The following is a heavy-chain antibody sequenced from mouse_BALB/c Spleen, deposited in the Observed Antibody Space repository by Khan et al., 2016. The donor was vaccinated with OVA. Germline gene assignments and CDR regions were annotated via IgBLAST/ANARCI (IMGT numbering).Heavy chain of an antibody. V-gene: IGHV1-18*01. CDR2: INPYNGVS. Sequence: EVQLQQSGPELVKPGDSMKISCKASGYSFTDYTLNWVKQSHGKTLEWIGLINPYNGVSNYNPKFKGKATLTVDKSSSTAYMELLSLTSEDSAVYYCARSGYGGFAYGGQGTLVTVSA. CDR3: ARSGYGGFAY. D-gene: IGHD1-2*01. J-gene: IGHJ3*01. CDR1: GYSFTDYT.